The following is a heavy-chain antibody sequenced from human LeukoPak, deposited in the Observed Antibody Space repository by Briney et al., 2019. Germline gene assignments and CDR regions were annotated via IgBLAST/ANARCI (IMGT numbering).Heavy chain of an antibody. V-gene: IGHV3-74*01. J-gene: IGHJ4*02. CDR3: VRDGDDFNFDY. D-gene: IGHD5-24*01. Sequence: GDSLRLSCEASGFTFSSNWMHWVRQAPGKGLVWVSRVKGDGTFTNYADSVYGRFTISRDNAKNTLYLHMHSLRAEDTAVYYCVRDGDDFNFDYWGQGNLVTVSS. CDR1: GFTFSSNW. CDR2: VKGDGTFT.